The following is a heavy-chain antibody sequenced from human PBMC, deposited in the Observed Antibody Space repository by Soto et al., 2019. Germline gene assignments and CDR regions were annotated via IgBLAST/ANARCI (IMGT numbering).Heavy chain of an antibody. CDR3: ARTTTPKSRDY. V-gene: IGHV3-23*01. CDR2: ISVTGSGT. CDR1: GFTFSSYD. Sequence: EVQLLESGGGLVQPGGSLGLSCAASGFTFSSYDMSWVRQAPGKGLEYVSSISVTGSGTYYADSVKGRFTISRDNSNNTLYLQMNRLRGEDTAVYYCARTTTPKSRDYWGQGTLVTVSS. D-gene: IGHD4-17*01. J-gene: IGHJ4*02.